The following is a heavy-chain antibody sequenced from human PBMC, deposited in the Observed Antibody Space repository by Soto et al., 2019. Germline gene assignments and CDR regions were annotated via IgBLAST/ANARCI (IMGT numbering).Heavy chain of an antibody. D-gene: IGHD1-26*01. CDR2: IYYSGST. Sequence: SETRSLTCTVSGGSISSSRYYWGWIRQPPGKGLEWIGSIYYSGSTYYNPSLKSRVTRSVDTAKNQFSLKLSFVTSADTAAYYCARPWVVSRGRYPSGFDYWGPGTLVTVSS. CDR3: ARPWVVSRGRYPSGFDY. CDR1: GGSISSSRYY. V-gene: IGHV4-39*01. J-gene: IGHJ4*02.